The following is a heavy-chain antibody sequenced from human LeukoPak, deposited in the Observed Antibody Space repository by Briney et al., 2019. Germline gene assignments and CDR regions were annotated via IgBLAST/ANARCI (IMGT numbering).Heavy chain of an antibody. CDR2: ISGSGGST. CDR1: GFTFSSYA. Sequence: GGSLRLSCAASGFTFSSYAMSWVRQAPGKGLEWVSAISGSGGSTYYADSVKGRFTISRDNSKNTLYLQMNSLRAEDTAVYYCARLGYCSSISCYTTSYYMDVWGKGTTVTVSS. V-gene: IGHV3-23*01. J-gene: IGHJ6*03. D-gene: IGHD2-2*02. CDR3: ARLGYCSSISCYTTSYYMDV.